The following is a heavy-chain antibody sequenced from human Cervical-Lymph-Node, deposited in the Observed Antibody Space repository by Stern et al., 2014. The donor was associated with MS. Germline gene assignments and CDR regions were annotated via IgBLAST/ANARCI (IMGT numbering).Heavy chain of an antibody. CDR3: ARDRSLGPTEYYFDY. V-gene: IGHV3-30*01. CDR2: ISYDGSNK. Sequence: VQLVESGGGVVQPGRSLRLSCAASGFTFSSYAMHWVRQAPGKGLEWVAVISYDGSNKYYADSVKGRFTISRDNSKNTLYLQMNSLRAEDTAVYYCARDRSLGPTEYYFDYWGQGTLVTVSS. J-gene: IGHJ4*02. D-gene: IGHD1-14*01. CDR1: GFTFSSYA.